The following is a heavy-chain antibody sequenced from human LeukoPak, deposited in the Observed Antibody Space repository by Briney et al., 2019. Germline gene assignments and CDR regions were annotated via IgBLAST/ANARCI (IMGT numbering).Heavy chain of an antibody. D-gene: IGHD6-13*01. CDR1: GGSISSYY. CDR3: ARERSAGTIDY. V-gene: IGHV4-59*01. Sequence: PSETLSLTCTVSGGSISSYYWSWIRQPPGKGLEWIGYIYYSGSTNYNPSLKSRVTISVDTSKNQFSLKLSSVTAADTAVYYCARERSAGTIDYWGQGTLVTVSS. J-gene: IGHJ4*02. CDR2: IYYSGST.